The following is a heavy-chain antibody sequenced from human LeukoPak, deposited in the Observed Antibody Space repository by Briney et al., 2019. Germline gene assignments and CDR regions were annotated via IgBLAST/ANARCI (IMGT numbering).Heavy chain of an antibody. Sequence: GGSLRLSCAASGFTVSSNYMSWVRQAPGKGLEWVAVIWYDGSNKYYADSVKGRFTISRDNSKNTVFLQMNSLRAEDTAVYYCARLGSRWSLDYWGQGTLVTVSS. CDR1: GFTVSSNY. CDR3: ARLGSRWSLDY. D-gene: IGHD6-13*01. J-gene: IGHJ4*02. V-gene: IGHV3-33*08. CDR2: IWYDGSNK.